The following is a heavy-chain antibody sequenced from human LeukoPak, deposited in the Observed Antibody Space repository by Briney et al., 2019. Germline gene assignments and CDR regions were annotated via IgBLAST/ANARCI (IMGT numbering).Heavy chain of an antibody. V-gene: IGHV6-1*01. J-gene: IGHJ4*02. D-gene: IGHD3-22*01. CDR2: TYYRSKWYN. CDR1: GDSVSSNSAA. CDR3: ARGGYSQYYFDY. Sequence: SQTLSLTCAISGDSVSSNSAAWNWIRQSPSRGLEWLGRTYYRSKWYNDYAVSVKSRITINPDTSKNQFSLKLSSVTAADTAVYYCARGGYSQYYFDYWGQGTLVTVSS.